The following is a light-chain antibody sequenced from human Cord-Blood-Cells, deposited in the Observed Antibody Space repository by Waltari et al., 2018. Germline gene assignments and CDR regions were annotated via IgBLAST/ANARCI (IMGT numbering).Light chain of an antibody. J-gene: IGKJ3*01. V-gene: IGKV1-27*01. CDR1: QGISNY. CDR2: AAS. Sequence: DIQMTQSPSSLSASVGDRVTITCRGSQGISNYLAWYQQKPGKVPKLLIYAASTLQSGVPSRFSGSGSGTDFTLTISSLQPEDVATYYCQKYNSAPQTFGPGTKVDI. CDR3: QKYNSAPQT.